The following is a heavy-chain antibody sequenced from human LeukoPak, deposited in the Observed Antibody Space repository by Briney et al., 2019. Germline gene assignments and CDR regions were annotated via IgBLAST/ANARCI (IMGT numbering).Heavy chain of an antibody. D-gene: IGHD5-18*01. CDR1: GVNFDRYT. CDR2: AGWAGGTT. CDR3: AKELDTKFFDY. V-gene: IGHV3-43*01. Sequence: PGGSLRLSCATSGVNFDRYTIHWVRQAPGKGLEWVSLAGWAGGTTFYSDSVRGRFTISRDSGRKSVYLQMNSLTTDDTAFYFCAKELDTKFFDYWGQGALVTVSS. J-gene: IGHJ4*02.